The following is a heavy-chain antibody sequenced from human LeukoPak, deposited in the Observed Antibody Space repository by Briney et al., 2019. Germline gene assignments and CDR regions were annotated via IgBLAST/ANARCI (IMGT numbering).Heavy chain of an antibody. J-gene: IGHJ4*02. CDR3: ARDRTPSTGFDY. D-gene: IGHD1-1*01. V-gene: IGHV1-46*01. CDR1: GYTFTGYY. Sequence: ASVKVSCKASGYTFTGYYMHWVRQAPGQGLEWMGIINPSGGSTSYAQKFQGRVTMTRDMSTSTVYMELSSLRSEDTAVYYCARDRTPSTGFDYWGQGTLVTVSS. CDR2: INPSGGST.